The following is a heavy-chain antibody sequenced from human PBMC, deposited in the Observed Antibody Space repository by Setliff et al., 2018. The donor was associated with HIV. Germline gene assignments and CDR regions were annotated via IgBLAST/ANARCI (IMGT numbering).Heavy chain of an antibody. Sequence: SETLSLTCTVSGGSISSTIYYWGWIRQPPGKGLEWIGSIYYSGSTYYNPSLKSRVTISLDTTTNQFALKLSSVTAADTAVYYCARLEYYYYMDVWGKGTTVTVSS. V-gene: IGHV4-39*01. CDR3: ARLEYYYYMDV. D-gene: IGHD3-3*01. J-gene: IGHJ6*03. CDR2: IYYSGST. CDR1: GGSISSTIYY.